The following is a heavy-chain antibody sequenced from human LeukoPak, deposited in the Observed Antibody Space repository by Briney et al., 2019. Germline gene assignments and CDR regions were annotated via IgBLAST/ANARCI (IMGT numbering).Heavy chain of an antibody. CDR1: GFTFSSYW. J-gene: IGHJ4*02. Sequence: GGSLRPSCAASGFTFSSYWMHWVRQAPGKGLVWVSRINSDGSSTSYADSVKGRFTISRDNAKNTLYLQMNSLRAEDTAVYYCASRRDGYNYRSDYWGQGTLVTVSS. CDR2: INSDGSST. CDR3: ASRRDGYNYRSDY. V-gene: IGHV3-74*01. D-gene: IGHD5-24*01.